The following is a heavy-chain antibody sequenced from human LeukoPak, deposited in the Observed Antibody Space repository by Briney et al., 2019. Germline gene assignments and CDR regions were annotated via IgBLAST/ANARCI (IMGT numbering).Heavy chain of an antibody. J-gene: IGHJ4*02. CDR2: IYYSGST. CDR3: AKAIGYCTSTSCPRTYFFDY. Sequence: SETLSLTCAVYGGSFSGYYWGWIRQPPGKGLEWIGSIYYSGSTYYNPSLKSRVTISVDMSKNQFSLKLSSVTAADTAVYYCAKAIGYCTSTSCPRTYFFDYWGQGTLVTVSS. V-gene: IGHV4-39*01. CDR1: GGSFSGYY. D-gene: IGHD2-2*01.